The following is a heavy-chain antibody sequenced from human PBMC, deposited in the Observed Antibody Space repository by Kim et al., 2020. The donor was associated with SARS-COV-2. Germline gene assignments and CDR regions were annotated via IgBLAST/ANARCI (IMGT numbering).Heavy chain of an antibody. Sequence: SVKVSCKASGGTFSSYAISWVRQAPGQGLEWMGGIIPIFGTANYAQKFQGRVTITAXESTSTAYXXLSSLRSEDTAVYYCARGRGXXSYGYYFDYWGQGTXVTVSS. CDR2: IIPIFGTA. D-gene: IGHD5-18*01. V-gene: IGHV1-69*13. CDR1: GGTFSSYA. CDR3: ARGRGXXSYGYYFDY. J-gene: IGHJ4*02.